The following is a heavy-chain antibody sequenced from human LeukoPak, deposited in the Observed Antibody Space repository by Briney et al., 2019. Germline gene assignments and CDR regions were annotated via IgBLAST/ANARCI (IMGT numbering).Heavy chain of an antibody. J-gene: IGHJ5*02. D-gene: IGHD3-22*01. V-gene: IGHV3-15*01. CDR2: IKGKTDGGTS. Sequence: GESLRLSGAASGFTFINDWMTWVRQAPGKGLEWVCRIKGKTDGGTSDYAAPVKGSFTISRDSSKSTLYLQMNSLKTEDTAVYYCSTDSPLRTSSGRSSPWGQGTLVTVSS. CDR1: GFTFINDW. CDR3: STDSPLRTSSGRSSP.